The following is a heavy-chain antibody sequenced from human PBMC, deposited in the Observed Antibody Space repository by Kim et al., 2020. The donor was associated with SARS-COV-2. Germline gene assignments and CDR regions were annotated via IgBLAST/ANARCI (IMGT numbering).Heavy chain of an antibody. CDR1: GFTFSNAW. D-gene: IGHD1-26*01. Sequence: GGSLRLSCAASGFTFSNAWMSWVRQAPGKGLEWVGRIKSKTDGGTTDYAAPVKGRFTISRDDSKNTLYLQMNSLKTEDTAVYYCTTDLTLMWELGCDYWGQGTLVTVSS. CDR3: TTDLTLMWELGCDY. CDR2: IKSKTDGGTT. J-gene: IGHJ4*02. V-gene: IGHV3-15*01.